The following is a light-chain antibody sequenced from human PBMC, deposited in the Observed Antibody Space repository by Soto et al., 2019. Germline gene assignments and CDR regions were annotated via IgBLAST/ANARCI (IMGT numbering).Light chain of an antibody. CDR1: QSVFSRFRNKNY. CDR3: QQYYTTPPWT. CDR2: WAS. V-gene: IGKV4-1*01. Sequence: DIVMTQSPDSLTLSLGERATINCKSSQSVFSRFRNKNYLGWFQQKPGQTPRLLIYWASTRESGVPDRFSGSGSGTDFTLTIDSLQAEDVAVYYCQQYYTTPPWTFGQGTKVDIK. J-gene: IGKJ1*01.